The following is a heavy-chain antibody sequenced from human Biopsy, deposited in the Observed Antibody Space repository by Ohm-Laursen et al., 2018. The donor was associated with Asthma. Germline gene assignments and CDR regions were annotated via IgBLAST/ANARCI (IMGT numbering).Heavy chain of an antibody. CDR2: ISKDASTQ. CDR1: GFSFSNFA. CDR3: VRDGTDDAFDI. Sequence: SLRLSCTASGFSFSNFAIYWVRQAPGKGLEWVGVISKDASTQDYADSVKGRFTMARGNSKNTLDLQMNSLREEDTAVYYCVRDGTDDAFDIWGQGTVVSVSS. J-gene: IGHJ3*02. D-gene: IGHD1-1*01. V-gene: IGHV3-30*01.